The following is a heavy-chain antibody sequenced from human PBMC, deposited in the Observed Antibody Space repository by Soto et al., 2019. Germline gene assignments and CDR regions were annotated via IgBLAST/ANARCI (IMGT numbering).Heavy chain of an antibody. CDR1: GFTFSDYG. CDR2: IWHDGNEK. D-gene: IGHD3-16*01. J-gene: IGHJ5*02. CDR3: AREFGQYGNYRFDP. Sequence: QVQLVESGGGVVQPGRSLRLSCAASGFTFSDYGMHWVRQTPGKGLEWVALIWHDGNEKYYADSAKGRFTVSRDNSKNRLYLQMNSLRAEDTALYHCAREFGQYGNYRFDPWGQGTLVAVSS. V-gene: IGHV3-33*01.